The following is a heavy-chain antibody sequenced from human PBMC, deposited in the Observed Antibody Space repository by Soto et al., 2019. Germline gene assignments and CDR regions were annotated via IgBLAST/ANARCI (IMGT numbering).Heavy chain of an antibody. CDR2: INHSGST. J-gene: IGHJ5*02. V-gene: IGHV4-34*01. D-gene: IGHD2-15*01. CDR3: ARKRWSPRTLWFDP. Sequence: QVQLQQWGAGLLKPSETLSLTCAVYGGSFSGYYWSWIRQPPGKGLEWIGEINHSGSTNYNPSLKSRVTTSVEAYENQFSLKLRSLTAADTAGYYCARKRWSPRTLWFDPWGQGTLVTVSS. CDR1: GGSFSGYY.